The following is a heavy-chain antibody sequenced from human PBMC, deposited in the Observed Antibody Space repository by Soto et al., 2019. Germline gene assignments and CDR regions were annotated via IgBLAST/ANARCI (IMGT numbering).Heavy chain of an antibody. CDR1: GFIPSIYA. Sequence: HPGGSLRLSCVVSGFIPSIYAMSWVRHAPGKGLEWVSGISGSGGATSYADSVKGRFTISRDNSKNTLYLQMNSLSAEDTAIYYCAKDAIMVSSSFNYFDFWGQGALVTVSS. V-gene: IGHV3-23*01. D-gene: IGHD6-13*01. J-gene: IGHJ4*02. CDR2: ISGSGGAT. CDR3: AKDAIMVSSSFNYFDF.